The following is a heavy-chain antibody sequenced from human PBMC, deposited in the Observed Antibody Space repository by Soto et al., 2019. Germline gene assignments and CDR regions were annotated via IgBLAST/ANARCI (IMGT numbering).Heavy chain of an antibody. D-gene: IGHD2-15*01. J-gene: IGHJ3*02. V-gene: IGHV3-66*04. CDR2: IYSGGIT. CDR1: GFTVSSTY. CDR3: ARLLPDAFDI. Sequence: EVQLVESGGGLVQPGGSLRLSCAASGFTVSSTYMSWVRQAPGKGLAWVSVIYSGGITYCADSVKGRFTISRDNSKNTLYLQMNSLRAEDTAVYYCARLLPDAFDIWGQGTMVTVSS.